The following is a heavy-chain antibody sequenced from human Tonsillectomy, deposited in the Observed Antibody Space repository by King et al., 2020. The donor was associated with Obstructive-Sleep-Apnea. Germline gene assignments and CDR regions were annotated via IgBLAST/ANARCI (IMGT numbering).Heavy chain of an antibody. CDR3: GRVAIAWDCGWYFDY. Sequence: VQLVESGGGVVQPGRSLRLSCAASEFAFNRYAMHWVRQAPGKGLEWVAVISYDGSEKYYADSVKGRFTISRDNSKTTLYLQINSLRVEDTAVYYRGRVAIAWDCGWYFDYWGQGTLVTVSS. V-gene: IGHV3-30*04. D-gene: IGHD6-19*01. CDR1: EFAFNRYA. CDR2: ISYDGSEK. J-gene: IGHJ4*02.